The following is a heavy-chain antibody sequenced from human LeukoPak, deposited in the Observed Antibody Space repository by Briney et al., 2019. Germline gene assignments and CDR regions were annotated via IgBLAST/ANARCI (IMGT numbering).Heavy chain of an antibody. J-gene: IGHJ4*02. CDR3: AKDHRSGWYVSY. CDR2: ISGSGGST. CDR1: GFTFSSYG. Sequence: GGSLRLSCAASGFTFSSYGMSWGRQAPGKGLEWVSAISGSGGSTYYADSVKGRFTISRDNSKNTLYLQMNSLRAEDTAVYYCAKDHRSGWYVSYWGQGTLVTVSS. V-gene: IGHV3-23*01. D-gene: IGHD6-19*01.